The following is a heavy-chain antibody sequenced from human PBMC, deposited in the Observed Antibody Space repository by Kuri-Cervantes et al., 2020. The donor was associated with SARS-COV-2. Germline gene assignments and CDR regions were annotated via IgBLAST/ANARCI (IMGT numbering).Heavy chain of an antibody. CDR1: GGSISSYY. D-gene: IGHD3-9*01. CDR2: IYYSGST. Sequence: SETLSLTCTVSGGSISSYYWSWIRQPPGKGLEWIGYIYYSGSTNYNPSLKSRVTISVDTSKNQFSLKLSSVTAADTAVYYCARELALTGYVDYWGQGTLVTVSS. CDR3: ARELALTGYVDY. J-gene: IGHJ4*02. V-gene: IGHV4-59*12.